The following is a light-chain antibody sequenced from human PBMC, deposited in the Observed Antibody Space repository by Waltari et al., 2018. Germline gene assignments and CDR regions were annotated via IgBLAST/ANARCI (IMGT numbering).Light chain of an antibody. CDR2: DAS. Sequence: ESVRTQSPGTLSLSPGGRATLPCRASRSVSSNYLAWYQQKPGQAPRLLIYDASKRATGIADRFSGSGSGTHFTLTISRLEPEDFAVFYCQQYGKSPVTFGGGTKVELK. J-gene: IGKJ4*01. CDR1: RSVSSNY. V-gene: IGKV3-20*01. CDR3: QQYGKSPVT.